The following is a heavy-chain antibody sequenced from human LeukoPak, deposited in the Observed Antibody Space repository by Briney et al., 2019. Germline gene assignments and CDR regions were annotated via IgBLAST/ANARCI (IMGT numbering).Heavy chain of an antibody. Sequence: GGSLRLSCAASGFTFSSYSMDWVRQAPGKGLEWVSSISSSSSYIYYADSVKGRFTISRDNAKNSLYLQMNSLRAEDTAVYYCARAQRIMITFGGVIVFDYWGQGTLVTVSS. V-gene: IGHV3-21*01. CDR2: ISSSSSYI. J-gene: IGHJ4*02. CDR1: GFTFSSYS. CDR3: ARAQRIMITFGGVIVFDY. D-gene: IGHD3-16*02.